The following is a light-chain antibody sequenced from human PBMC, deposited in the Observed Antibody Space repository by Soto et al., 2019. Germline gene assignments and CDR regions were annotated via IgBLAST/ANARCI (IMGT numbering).Light chain of an antibody. CDR1: SSDVGAYYF. J-gene: IGLJ1*01. Sequence: QSVLTQPVSVSCSPGHSITISCTGSSSDVGAYYFVSLYQHRPGKAPKLILYEVTTRPSGISSRFSGSKSGNTASLTISGLQADDEAYYYCSSYTSTNTPYVFGTGTKVTVL. CDR3: SSYTSTNTPYV. V-gene: IGLV2-14*01. CDR2: EVT.